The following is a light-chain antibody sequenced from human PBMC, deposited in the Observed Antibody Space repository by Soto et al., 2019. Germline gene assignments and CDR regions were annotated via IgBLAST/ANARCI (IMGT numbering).Light chain of an antibody. J-gene: IGKJ1*01. CDR1: QSVSSN. V-gene: IGKV3-15*01. CDR3: QQYNNWPRT. Sequence: DMVMTQSPATLSVSPGERATLSCRASQSVSSNLDWYQQKPGQAPRLLIYGASTRATSIPARFSGSGSGTEFTLTISSLQSEDCAVYYCQQYNNWPRTFGQGTKVDIK. CDR2: GAS.